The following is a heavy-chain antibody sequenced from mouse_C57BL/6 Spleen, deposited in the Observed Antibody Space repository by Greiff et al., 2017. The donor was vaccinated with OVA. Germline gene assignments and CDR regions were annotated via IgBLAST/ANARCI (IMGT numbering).Heavy chain of an antibody. J-gene: IGHJ2*01. D-gene: IGHD3-1*01. CDR3: ARSGLHYFDY. V-gene: IGHV1-54*01. Sequence: QVQLQQSGAELVRPGTSVKVSCKASGYAFTNYLIEWVKQRPGQGLEWIGVINPGSGGTNYNEKFKGKATLTADKSSSTAYMQLSSLTSEDSAVYFCARSGLHYFDYWGQGTTLTVSS. CDR1: GYAFTNYL. CDR2: INPGSGGT.